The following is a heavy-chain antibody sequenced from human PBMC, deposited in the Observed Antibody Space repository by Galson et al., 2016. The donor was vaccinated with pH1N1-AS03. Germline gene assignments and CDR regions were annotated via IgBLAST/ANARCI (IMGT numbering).Heavy chain of an antibody. CDR1: GFTVGRND. J-gene: IGHJ4*02. CDR3: AKSPGYCSAGSCSDLGYFDY. CDR2: IAATGPS. Sequence: SLRLSCAASGFTVGRNDMHWVRQATGKGLEWVSIIAATGPSHYADSVKGRFTISREIPQNSLYLQMNSLRADDTALYYCAKSPGYCSAGSCSDLGYFDYWGQGTLVTVSS. V-gene: IGHV3-13*01. D-gene: IGHD2-15*01.